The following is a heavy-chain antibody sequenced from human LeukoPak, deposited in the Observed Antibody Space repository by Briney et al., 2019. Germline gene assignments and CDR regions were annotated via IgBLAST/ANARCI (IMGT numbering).Heavy chain of an antibody. CDR1: AISLGNYG. J-gene: IGHJ4*02. V-gene: IGHV3-23*01. Sequence: AGSLRPSCAVSAISLGNYGMSWVRQVAEKVLEWVSGTSGSVGNTYYAASVRGGCTISRDNCKNTRYLQMNSLRAEDTAGYFCAKRGVVMRVILVGFHKEAYYFDSWGQGALVTVSS. CDR2: TSGSVGNT. CDR3: AKRGVVMRVILVGFHKEAYYFDS. D-gene: IGHD3-22*01.